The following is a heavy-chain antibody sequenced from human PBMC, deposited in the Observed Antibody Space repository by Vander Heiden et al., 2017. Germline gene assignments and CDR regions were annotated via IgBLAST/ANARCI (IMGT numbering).Heavy chain of an antibody. CDR1: ALTFSSHA. Sequence: QVQLLASGGGVVKPGRSLRHSYPASALTFSSHAMPWVRQAQGKGLEWVAVISYDGSIKYYAYPVKGRFTISRDNSKNTLYRQMHSVSAEDTAVYYCAREAVNYYSYGMDVWGQGTTVTVSS. J-gene: IGHJ6*02. D-gene: IGHD4-4*01. CDR3: AREAVNYYSYGMDV. V-gene: IGHV3-30*01. CDR2: ISYDGSIK.